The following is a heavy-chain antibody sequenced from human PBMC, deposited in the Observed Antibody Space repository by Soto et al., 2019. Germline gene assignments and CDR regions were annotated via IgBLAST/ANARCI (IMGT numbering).Heavy chain of an antibody. V-gene: IGHV3-53*05. J-gene: IGHJ6*02. D-gene: IGHD4-17*01. Sequence: EVQLVETGGGLIQPGGSLRLSCVASGFSVTSNYMTWVRQAPGKGPEWVSVMHSNGHTYYADSVEGRFTISRDRSSNTLYLQMTSLRREDTAVYYCARESGSPVTYHYSYGMDVWGQGTTVTVSS. CDR1: GFSVTSNY. CDR2: MHSNGHT. CDR3: ARESGSPVTYHYSYGMDV.